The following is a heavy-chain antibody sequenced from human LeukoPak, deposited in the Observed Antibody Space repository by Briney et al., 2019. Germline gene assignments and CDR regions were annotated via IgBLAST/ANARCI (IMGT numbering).Heavy chain of an antibody. CDR3: ARDKHYYDSSGYREYYYYGMDV. D-gene: IGHD3-22*01. Sequence: TGGSLRLSCAASGFTFSSYAMHWVRQAPGKGLEWVAVISYDGSNKYYADSVKGRFTISRDNSKNTLYLQMNNLRAEDTAVYYCARDKHYYDSSGYREYYYYGMDVWGQGTTVTVSS. V-gene: IGHV3-30-3*01. J-gene: IGHJ6*02. CDR1: GFTFSSYA. CDR2: ISYDGSNK.